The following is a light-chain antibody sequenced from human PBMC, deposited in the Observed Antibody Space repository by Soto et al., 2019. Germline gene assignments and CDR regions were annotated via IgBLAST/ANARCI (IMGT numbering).Light chain of an antibody. J-gene: IGKJ1*01. V-gene: IGKV3-20*01. CDR3: QQYGSSPPT. CDR2: GAS. Sequence: EIVLTQSPGTLSLSPGEGATLSCRASQSVSSSSLAWYQQKPGQAPRLLISGASSRATGIPDRFSGSGSGTDFTLTISRLVLEDFAVYYCQQYGSSPPTFGQGTKVE. CDR1: QSVSSSS.